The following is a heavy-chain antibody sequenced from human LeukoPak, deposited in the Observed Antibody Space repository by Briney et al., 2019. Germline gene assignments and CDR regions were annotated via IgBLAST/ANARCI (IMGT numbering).Heavy chain of an antibody. CDR3: ARVRITIFGVGYGMDV. Sequence: PGGSLRLSCAASGFTFSSYWMSWVRQAPGKGLEWVANIKQDGSEKYYVDSVKGRFTISRDNAKNSLYLQMNSLRAEDTALYHCARVRITIFGVGYGMDVWGQGTTVTVSS. J-gene: IGHJ6*02. CDR2: IKQDGSEK. CDR1: GFTFSSYW. D-gene: IGHD3-3*01. V-gene: IGHV3-7*03.